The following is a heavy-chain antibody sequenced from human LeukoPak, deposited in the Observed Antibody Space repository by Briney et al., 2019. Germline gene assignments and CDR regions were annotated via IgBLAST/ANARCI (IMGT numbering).Heavy chain of an antibody. J-gene: IGHJ4*02. Sequence: PGGSLRLSCAASGFTFRTYTMNWVRQAPGKGLEWVSSISSTSTYIYYADSVKGRFTLSRDNAKNSLYLQMNSLRAEDTAVYYCARGGGWLQLAYRIDYWGQGTLVTVSS. V-gene: IGHV3-21*01. CDR1: GFTFRTYT. D-gene: IGHD5-24*01. CDR2: ISSTSTYI. CDR3: ARGGGWLQLAYRIDY.